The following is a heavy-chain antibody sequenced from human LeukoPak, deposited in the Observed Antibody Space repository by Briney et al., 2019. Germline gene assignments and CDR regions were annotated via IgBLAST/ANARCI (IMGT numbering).Heavy chain of an antibody. J-gene: IGHJ6*02. CDR1: GGTFTTYA. CDR3: ARGTTIFGVVPGDMDV. D-gene: IGHD3-3*01. CDR2: IIPMSGTA. V-gene: IGHV1-69*06. Sequence: SVKVSCKPSGGTFTTYAITWVRQPPGHGLDWMGMIIPMSGTANVAQKFQGRVTITADKSAATSYMEMSSLTSDDTAVYYCARGTTIFGVVPGDMDVWGQGTTVIVSS.